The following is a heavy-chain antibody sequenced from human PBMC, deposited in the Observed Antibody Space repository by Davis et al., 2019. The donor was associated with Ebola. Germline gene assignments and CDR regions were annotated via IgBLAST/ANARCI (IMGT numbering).Heavy chain of an antibody. V-gene: IGHV4-34*01. CDR2: INHSGST. CDR3: ASIRRIVGATYDY. D-gene: IGHD1-26*01. J-gene: IGHJ4*02. Sequence: PSETLSLTCAVYGGSFSGYYWSWIRQPPGKGLEWIGEINHSGSTNYNPSLKSRVTISVDTSKNQFSLKLSSVTAADTAVYYCASIRRIVGATYDYWGQGTLVTVSS. CDR1: GGSFSGYY.